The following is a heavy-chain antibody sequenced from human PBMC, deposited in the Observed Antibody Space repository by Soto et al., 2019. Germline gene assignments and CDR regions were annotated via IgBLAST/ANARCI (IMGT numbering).Heavy chain of an antibody. D-gene: IGHD3-16*02. CDR2: IYYSGST. CDR1: GGSISSYY. J-gene: IGHJ6*02. CDR3: AREGDYVWGSYRPMYYGMDV. Sequence: LSLTCTVSGGSISSYYWSWIRQPPGKGLEWIGYIYYSGSTNYNPSLKSRVTISVDTSKNQFSLKLSSVTAADTAVYYCAREGDYVWGSYRPMYYGMDVWGQGTTVTVSS. V-gene: IGHV4-59*01.